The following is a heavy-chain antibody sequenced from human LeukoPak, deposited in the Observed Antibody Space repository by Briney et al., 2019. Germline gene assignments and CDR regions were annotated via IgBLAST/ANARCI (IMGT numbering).Heavy chain of an antibody. J-gene: IGHJ4*02. CDR3: GTSLRPRGGIVVPAALDY. Sequence: PGGSLRLSCSASGFTFSTYAMHWVRQAPGKRLEYISAISSNGGSTYYADSVKGRFTISRDNSKNTLYLQMSSLRAEDTAVYYCGTSLRPRGGIVVPAALDYWGQGNLVTVSS. CDR2: ISSNGGST. CDR1: GFTFSTYA. V-gene: IGHV3-64D*06. D-gene: IGHD2-2*01.